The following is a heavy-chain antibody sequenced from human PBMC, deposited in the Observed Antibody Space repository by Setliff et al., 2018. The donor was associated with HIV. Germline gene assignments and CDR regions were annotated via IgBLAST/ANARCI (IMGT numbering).Heavy chain of an antibody. Sequence: ASVKVSCKASGYTFPNYGITWVRQAPGQGLEWMGWISAYNGNTNYAQTLQGRVTMTTDTSTTTAYMELRSLRSDDTAVYYCAREGWGSGYAFDIWGQGTMVTV. CDR2: ISAYNGNT. V-gene: IGHV1-18*01. J-gene: IGHJ3*02. CDR1: GYTFPNYG. CDR3: AREGWGSGYAFDI. D-gene: IGHD3-22*01.